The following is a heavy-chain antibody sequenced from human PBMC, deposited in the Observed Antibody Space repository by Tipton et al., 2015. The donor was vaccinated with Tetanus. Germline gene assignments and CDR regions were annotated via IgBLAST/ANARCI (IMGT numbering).Heavy chain of an antibody. CDR3: ARGVWFGPGPRYYFDY. CDR1: GGSISSYY. Sequence: TLSLTCTASGGSISSYYWSWIRQPAGKGLEWIGRIYSSGSTHYNPSLKSRVTMSLDTSKNQFSLKLNSVTAADTAVYYCARGVWFGPGPRYYFDYWGQGTLVTVSS. J-gene: IGHJ4*02. V-gene: IGHV4-4*07. CDR2: IYSSGST. D-gene: IGHD3-10*01.